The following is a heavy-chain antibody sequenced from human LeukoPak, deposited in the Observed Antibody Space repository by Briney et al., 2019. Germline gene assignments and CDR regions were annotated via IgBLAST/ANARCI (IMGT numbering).Heavy chain of an antibody. CDR1: GYSISSGYY. CDR3: ARGPSNGWYLYWFDP. D-gene: IGHD6-19*01. CDR2: IYHSGST. V-gene: IGHV4-38-2*02. J-gene: IGHJ5*02. Sequence: SETLSLTCTVSGYSISSGYYWGWIRQPPGKGLEWIGSIYHSGSTYYNPSLKSRVTISVDTSKNQFSLKLSSVTAADTAVYYCARGPSNGWYLYWFDPWGQGTLVTVSS.